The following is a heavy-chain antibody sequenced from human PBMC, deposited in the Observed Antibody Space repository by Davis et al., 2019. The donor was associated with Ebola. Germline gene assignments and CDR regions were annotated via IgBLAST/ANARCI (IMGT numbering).Heavy chain of an antibody. CDR3: ARVGSGEFFYYYGMDV. CDR1: GGSISSYY. V-gene: IGHV4-59*01. Sequence: MPSETLSLTCTVSGGSISSYYWRWIRQPPGKGLEWIGYIYYSGSTNYNPSLKSRVTISVDTSKNQFSLKLSSVTAADTAVYYCARVGSGEFFYYYGMDVWGQGTTVTVSS. J-gene: IGHJ6*02. D-gene: IGHD3-10*01. CDR2: IYYSGST.